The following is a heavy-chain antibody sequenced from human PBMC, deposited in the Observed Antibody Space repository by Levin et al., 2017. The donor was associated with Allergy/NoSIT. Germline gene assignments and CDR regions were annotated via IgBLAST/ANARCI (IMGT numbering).Heavy chain of an antibody. CDR1: GFTFSSYG. D-gene: IGHD3-10*01. CDR2: IAFDGSDE. CDR3: AKAGFGSLRGSWSDA. J-gene: IGHJ5*02. Sequence: PGGSLRLSCAASGFTFSSYGMYWVRQAPGKGLEWVAGIAFDGSDEFYADSVKGRFTVSRDNSRTMGFLHMSNLRPDDTGTYYCAKAGFGSLRGSWSDAWGQGTLVTVSS. V-gene: IGHV3-30*18.